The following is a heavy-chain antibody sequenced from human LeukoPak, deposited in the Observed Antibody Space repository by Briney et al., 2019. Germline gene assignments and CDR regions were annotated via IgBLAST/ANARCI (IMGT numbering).Heavy chain of an antibody. V-gene: IGHV3-15*01. J-gene: IGHJ4*02. D-gene: IGHD3-22*01. CDR3: TTEAYYYDSGAIKYFDY. CDR1: GFTFSSYN. Sequence: GGSLRLSCAASGFTFSSYNMHWVRQAPGKGLEWVGRIKSKTDGGATHYAAPVKGRFTISRDDSKNTLYLQMNSLKTEDTAVYYCTTEAYYYDSGAIKYFDYWGQGTLVTVSS. CDR2: IKSKTDGGAT.